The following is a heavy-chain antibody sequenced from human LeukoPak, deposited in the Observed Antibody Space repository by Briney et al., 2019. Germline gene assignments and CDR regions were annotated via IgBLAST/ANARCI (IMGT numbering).Heavy chain of an antibody. J-gene: IGHJ6*03. CDR1: GGTFNSYG. CDR2: IIPILGTA. Sequence: SVKVSCKASGGTFNSYGIIWVRQAPGQGLEWMGGIIPILGTANYAQKFQGRVTISADKSTSTAYMELSSLRSEDTAVYYCGRGARPPHYYYYMDVWGKGTTVTVSS. V-gene: IGHV1-69*10. D-gene: IGHD5-12*01. CDR3: GRGARPPHYYYYMDV.